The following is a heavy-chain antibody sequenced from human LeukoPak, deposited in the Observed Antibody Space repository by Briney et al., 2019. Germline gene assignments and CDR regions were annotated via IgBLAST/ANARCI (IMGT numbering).Heavy chain of an antibody. CDR3: ARDLMGEMATGFDY. V-gene: IGHV3-48*04. CDR2: ISSSSSTI. D-gene: IGHD5-24*01. Sequence: GGSLRLSCAASGFTFNTYSMNWVRQAPGKGLEWVSYISSSSSTIYYADSVKGRFTISRDNAKNSLYLQMNSLRAEDTAVYYCARDLMGEMATGFDYWGQGTLVTVSS. CDR1: GFTFNTYS. J-gene: IGHJ4*02.